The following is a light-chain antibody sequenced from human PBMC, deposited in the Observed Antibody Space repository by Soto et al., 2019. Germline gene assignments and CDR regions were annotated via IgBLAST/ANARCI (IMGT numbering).Light chain of an antibody. V-gene: IGLV2-14*03. J-gene: IGLJ1*01. CDR1: SSDVGAYIY. CDR2: EVN. CDR3: SSYSDSDTKV. Sequence: QSVMTQPASVYGSPGQSITISCGGTSSDVGAYIYVSWYQQYPGKAPKLIIYEVNNRPSGVSGRFSGSKSDTTAYLTISGLQAEDEADYYCSSYSDSDTKVFGTGTKVTVL.